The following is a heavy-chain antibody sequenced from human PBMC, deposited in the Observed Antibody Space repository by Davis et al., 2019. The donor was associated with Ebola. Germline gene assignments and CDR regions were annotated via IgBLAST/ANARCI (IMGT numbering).Heavy chain of an antibody. CDR2: ISSSSSYI. CDR3: ARALGYCSGGSCFNDAFDI. D-gene: IGHD2-15*01. J-gene: IGHJ3*02. V-gene: IGHV3-21*01. CDR1: GFSFYSYW. Sequence: GESLKISCAASGFSFYSYWMTWVRQAPGKGLEWVSSISSSSSYIYYADSVKGRFTISRDNAKNSLYLQMNSLRAEDTAVYYRARALGYCSGGSCFNDAFDIWGQGTMVTVSS.